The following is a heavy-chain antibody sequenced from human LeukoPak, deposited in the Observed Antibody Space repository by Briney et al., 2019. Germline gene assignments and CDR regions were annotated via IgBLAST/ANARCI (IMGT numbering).Heavy chain of an antibody. V-gene: IGHV3-21*01. CDR1: GFTFSSYS. Sequence: GGSLRLSCAASGFTFSSYSVNWVRQAPGKGLEWVSSISSSSSYIYYADSVKGRFTISRDNAKNSLYLQMNSLRAEDTAVYYCARVSTPEDAFDIWGQGTMVTVSS. J-gene: IGHJ3*02. CDR2: ISSSSSYI. CDR3: ARVSTPEDAFDI. D-gene: IGHD1-14*01.